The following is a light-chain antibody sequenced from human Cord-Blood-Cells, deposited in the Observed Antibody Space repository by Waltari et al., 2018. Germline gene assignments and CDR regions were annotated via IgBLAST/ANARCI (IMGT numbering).Light chain of an antibody. CDR3: SSYAGSNKV. V-gene: IGLV2-8*01. CDR1: SSDVGGYNY. CDR2: EVS. Sequence: QSALTQPPSASGSPGQSVTISCTGTSSDVGGYNYVSWYQQHPGKALKLMIYEVSKRPSGVPDRFSGSKSGNTASLTVSGLQDEDEADYYCSSYAGSNKVFGGGTKLTVL. J-gene: IGLJ2*01.